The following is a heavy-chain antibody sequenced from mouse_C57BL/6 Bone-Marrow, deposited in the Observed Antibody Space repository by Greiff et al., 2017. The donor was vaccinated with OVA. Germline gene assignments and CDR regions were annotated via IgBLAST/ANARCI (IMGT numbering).Heavy chain of an antibody. D-gene: IGHD4-1*01. CDR2: IYPGDGDT. Sequence: QLQESGPELVKPGASVKISCKASGYAFSSSWMNWVKQRPGKGLEWIGRIYPGDGDTNYNGKFKGKATLTADKSSSTAYMQLSSLTSEDSAVYFCARSLTVYAMDYWGQGTSVTVSS. V-gene: IGHV1-82*01. CDR3: ARSLTVYAMDY. J-gene: IGHJ4*01. CDR1: GYAFSSSW.